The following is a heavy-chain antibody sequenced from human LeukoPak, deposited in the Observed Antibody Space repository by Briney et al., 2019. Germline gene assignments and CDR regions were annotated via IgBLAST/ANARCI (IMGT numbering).Heavy chain of an antibody. CDR3: ARDVLYNYGYQTNPLFDY. Sequence: GGSLRLSCAASGFTFSSYSMNWVRQAPGKGLEWVSSISSSSSYIYYADSVKGRFTISRDNAKNSLYLQMNSLRAEDTAVYYCARDVLYNYGYQTNPLFDYWGQGTLVTVSS. CDR1: GFTFSSYS. CDR2: ISSSSSYI. D-gene: IGHD5-18*01. J-gene: IGHJ4*02. V-gene: IGHV3-21*01.